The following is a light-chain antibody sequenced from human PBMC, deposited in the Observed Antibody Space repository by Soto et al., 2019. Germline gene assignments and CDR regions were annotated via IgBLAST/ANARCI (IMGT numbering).Light chain of an antibody. Sequence: EIVLTQSPGTLSLSPGESVTLSCRASQSVGSNYLAWYQQKPGQAPRLLIYGASNRATGIPDRFSGSGSGTDFTFTISRLEPEDFPVYYCQEYGSSRTFGQGTKVDIE. CDR1: QSVGSNY. CDR3: QEYGSSRT. J-gene: IGKJ1*01. CDR2: GAS. V-gene: IGKV3-20*01.